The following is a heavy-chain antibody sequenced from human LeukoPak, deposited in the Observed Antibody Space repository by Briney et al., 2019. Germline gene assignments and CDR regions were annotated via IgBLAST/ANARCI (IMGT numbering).Heavy chain of an antibody. CDR2: IYPADSDT. Sequence: GESLNIYCKGSGYSFASNWIGWVRQMPGTGLEWMGSIYPADSDTRYSPSFQGQVTISADKSISTAYLQWSSLNASDTAIYYCARNYDILTGYYPFDHWGQGTLVTVSS. CDR1: GYSFASNW. CDR3: ARNYDILTGYYPFDH. V-gene: IGHV5-51*01. J-gene: IGHJ5*02. D-gene: IGHD3-9*01.